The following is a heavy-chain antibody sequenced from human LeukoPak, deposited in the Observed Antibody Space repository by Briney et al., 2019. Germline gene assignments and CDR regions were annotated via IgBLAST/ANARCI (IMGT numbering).Heavy chain of an antibody. CDR3: AKASWVSNTDAVR. V-gene: IGHV3-23*01. CDR1: GLRLSSIA. J-gene: IGHJ4*02. Sequence: GRCLRPARPPYGLRLSSIAISCVRQRAASWRGWDSCIRGNGETFYADSVRGRFTLSSDCSRNTVYFQLNNLRVEDTAIYYCAKASWVSNTDAVRWGPGTLVTVSS. CDR2: IRGNGET. D-gene: IGHD1/OR15-1a*01.